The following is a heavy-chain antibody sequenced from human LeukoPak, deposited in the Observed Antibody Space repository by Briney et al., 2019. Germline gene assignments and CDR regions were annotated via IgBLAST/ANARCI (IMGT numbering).Heavy chain of an antibody. V-gene: IGHV4-30-2*01. D-gene: IGHD5-12*01. J-gene: IGHJ4*02. CDR1: GGSISSGGSS. Sequence: NPSETLSLTCAVSGGSISSGGSSWSWVRQPPGKGLEWIGYIYQSGSTYYSPSLKSRVTISVDRSKNQFSLKVSSVAAADTAVYYCARRGGYDSFDNWGQGTLVTVSS. CDR2: IYQSGST. CDR3: ARRGGYDSFDN.